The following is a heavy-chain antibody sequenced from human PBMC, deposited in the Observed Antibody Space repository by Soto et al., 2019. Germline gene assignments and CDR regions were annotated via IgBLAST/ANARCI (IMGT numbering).Heavy chain of an antibody. CDR1: GDSVSSNSAA. V-gene: IGHV6-1*01. J-gene: IGHJ6*02. Sequence: SQTLSLTCAISGDSVSSNSAAWNWIRQSPSRGLEWLGRTYYRSKWYNDYAVSVKSRITINPDTSKNQFSLQLNSVTPGDTAVYYCARGKKEQLGYYYGMDVWGQGTTVTVSS. CDR2: TYYRSKWYN. CDR3: ARGKKEQLGYYYGMDV. D-gene: IGHD6-13*01.